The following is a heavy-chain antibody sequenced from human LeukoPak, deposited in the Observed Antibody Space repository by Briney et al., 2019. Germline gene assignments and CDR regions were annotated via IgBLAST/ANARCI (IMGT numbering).Heavy chain of an antibody. J-gene: IGHJ4*02. CDR2: INPNSGDT. CDR1: GYTFTAYY. Sequence: ASVKVSCKASGYTFTAYYVHWVRQAPGQGLEWMGWINPNSGDTSSAQKFQGRVTMTRDTSISTVYMELSSLRSDDTAVYYCARVYIDPGNYTPLGYWGQGTLVTVSS. CDR3: ARVYIDPGNYTPLGY. D-gene: IGHD1-7*01. V-gene: IGHV1-2*02.